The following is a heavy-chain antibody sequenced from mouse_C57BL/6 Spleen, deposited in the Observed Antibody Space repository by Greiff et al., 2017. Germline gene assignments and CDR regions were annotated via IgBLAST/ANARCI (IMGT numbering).Heavy chain of an antibody. CDR1: GFNIKDYY. J-gene: IGHJ3*01. D-gene: IGHD3-3*01. Sequence: VQLQQSGAELVKPGASVKLSCTASGFNIKDYYMHWVKQRTEQGLEWIGRIDPEDGETKYAPKFQGKATQTADTSSNTAYLQLSSLTSEDTAVYYCARYLSYGQAWFAYWGQGTLVTVSA. V-gene: IGHV14-2*01. CDR3: ARYLSYGQAWFAY. CDR2: IDPEDGET.